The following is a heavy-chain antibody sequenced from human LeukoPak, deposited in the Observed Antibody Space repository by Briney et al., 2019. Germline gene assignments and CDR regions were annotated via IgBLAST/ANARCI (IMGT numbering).Heavy chain of an antibody. J-gene: IGHJ3*02. Sequence: PGGSLRLSCAASGFTFSSYSMNWVRQAPGKGLEWVSYISSSSSTIYYADSVKGRFTISRDNAKNSLYLQMNSLRAEDTAVYYCARVPPWYYYDSSDYAFDIWGQGTMVTVSS. D-gene: IGHD3-22*01. CDR3: ARVPPWYYYDSSDYAFDI. CDR1: GFTFSSYS. V-gene: IGHV3-48*01. CDR2: ISSSSSTI.